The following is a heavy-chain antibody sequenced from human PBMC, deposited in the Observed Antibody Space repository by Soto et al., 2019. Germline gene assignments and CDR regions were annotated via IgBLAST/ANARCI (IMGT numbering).Heavy chain of an antibody. V-gene: IGHV3-30-3*01. CDR1: GFTFSSYW. CDR2: ISYDGSNK. CDR3: ARPRGGLLPYYYGMDV. J-gene: IGHJ6*02. Sequence: PGGSLRLSCAASGFTFSSYWMSWVRQAPGKGLEWVAVISYDGSNKYYADSVKGRFTISRDNSKNTLYLQMNSLRAEDTAVYYCARPRGGLLPYYYGMDVWGQGTTVTVSS. D-gene: IGHD2-15*01.